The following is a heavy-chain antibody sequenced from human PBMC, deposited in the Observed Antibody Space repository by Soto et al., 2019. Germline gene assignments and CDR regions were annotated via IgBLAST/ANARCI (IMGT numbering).Heavy chain of an antibody. CDR3: ARDLKKYSSSWDPFDY. Sequence: GGSLRLSCAASGFTFSSYGMHWVRQAPGKGLEWVAVIWYDGSNKYYADSVKGRFTISRDNSKNTLYLQMNSLRAEDTAVYYCARDLKKYSSSWDPFDYWGQGTLVTVSS. CDR2: IWYDGSNK. V-gene: IGHV3-33*01. CDR1: GFTFSSYG. D-gene: IGHD6-13*01. J-gene: IGHJ4*02.